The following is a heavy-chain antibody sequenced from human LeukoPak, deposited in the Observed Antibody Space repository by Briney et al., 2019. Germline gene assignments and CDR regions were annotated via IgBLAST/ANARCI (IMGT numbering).Heavy chain of an antibody. V-gene: IGHV3-48*03. CDR2: ISSTGTTV. CDR1: GFTFSYYE. Sequence: GGSLRLSCAVSGFTFSYYEMNWVRQAPGKGLEWVSYISSTGTTVYYADSVKGRFTISRDNAKNSLYLHLNSLRVEDTAVYYCARDRSMGGYWGQGTLVTVSS. J-gene: IGHJ4*02. D-gene: IGHD3-16*01. CDR3: ARDRSMGGY.